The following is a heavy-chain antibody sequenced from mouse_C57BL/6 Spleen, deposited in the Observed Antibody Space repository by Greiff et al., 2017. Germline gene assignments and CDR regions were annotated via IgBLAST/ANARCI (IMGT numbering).Heavy chain of an antibody. CDR1: GYAFSRYW. Sequence: SGAELVKPGASVKISCKASGYAFSRYWMNWVKQRPGQGLEWIGQIYPGDGDTNYNGKFKGKATLTADKSSSTAYMQLSSLTSEDSAVYFCARPYDYDVDYFDYWGQGTTLTVSS. D-gene: IGHD2-4*01. J-gene: IGHJ2*01. V-gene: IGHV1-80*01. CDR2: IYPGDGDT. CDR3: ARPYDYDVDYFDY.